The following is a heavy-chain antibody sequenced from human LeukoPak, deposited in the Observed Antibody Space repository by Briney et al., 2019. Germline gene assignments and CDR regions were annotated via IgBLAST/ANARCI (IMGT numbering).Heavy chain of an antibody. D-gene: IGHD3-10*01. J-gene: IGHJ5*02. CDR2: IYSSGST. V-gene: IGHV4-4*07. Sequence: SETLSLTCTVSDGSITSYYWSWIRQPAGKGLEWIGRIYSSGSTNYNPSLKSQVTMSVDTSKNQFSLKLTSVTAADTAVYYCARDSLVRGVRRFDPWGQGTLVTVSS. CDR1: DGSITSYY. CDR3: ARDSLVRGVRRFDP.